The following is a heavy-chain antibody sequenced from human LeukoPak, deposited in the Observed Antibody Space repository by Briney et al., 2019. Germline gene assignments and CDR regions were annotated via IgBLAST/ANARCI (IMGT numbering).Heavy chain of an antibody. CDR2: ISWNSGDI. D-gene: IGHD2-15*01. V-gene: IGHV3-9*01. Sequence: LPGGSLRLSCAASGFTFDDYAMYWVRQAPGKGLEWVSGISWNSGDIGYADSVKGRFTISRDNAKNSLYLQMNSLRAEDTALYYCAKDISAPQYCSGGSCPQEGDYGMDVWGQGTTVTVSS. J-gene: IGHJ6*02. CDR1: GFTFDDYA. CDR3: AKDISAPQYCSGGSCPQEGDYGMDV.